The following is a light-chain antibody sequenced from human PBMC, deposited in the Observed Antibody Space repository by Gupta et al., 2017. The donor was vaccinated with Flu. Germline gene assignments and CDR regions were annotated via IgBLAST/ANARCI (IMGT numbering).Light chain of an antibody. CDR2: GAF. CDR3: HQHGTSPWT. J-gene: IGKJ1*01. Sequence: ERGNLSCWASQNISSRYLAWYQQKFGQAPRLLMYGAFNRATGIPDRFSGSASGTDFTLTISRLEPEDFAVYYCHQHGTSPWTFGQGTKVEIK. CDR1: QNISSRY. V-gene: IGKV3-20*01.